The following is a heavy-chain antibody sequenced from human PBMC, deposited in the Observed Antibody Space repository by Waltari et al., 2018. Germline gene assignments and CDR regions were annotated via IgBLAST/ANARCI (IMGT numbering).Heavy chain of an antibody. J-gene: IGHJ4*02. CDR1: GFPFSSFT. V-gene: IGHV3-23*04. CDR3: ASAPRPEVSATFDF. Sequence: EVQLVESGGGLVQPGGFLRLSCAGSGFPFSSFTMHWVRQAPGEGLEWVSGISGICDITAYADSVKGRFTISRDTSKNTLYLLLNSLRPGDTAIYYCASAPRPEVSATFDFWGRGTLVTVSS. CDR2: ISGICDIT. D-gene: IGHD2-8*01.